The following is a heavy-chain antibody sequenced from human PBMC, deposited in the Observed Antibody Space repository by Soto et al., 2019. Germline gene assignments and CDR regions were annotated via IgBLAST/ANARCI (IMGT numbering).Heavy chain of an antibody. V-gene: IGHV3-53*01. CDR2: IWSAGLT. J-gene: IGHJ5*02. CDR1: GFTVSSKY. Sequence: GGSLRLSCAASGFTVSSKYMNWVRQAPGEGLEWVSIIWSAGLTYYADSVRGRFTISRDISKNILFLQMNNLRAEDSAIYYCARELPPDLWGQGTLVTVSS. CDR3: ARELPPDL. D-gene: IGHD2-15*01.